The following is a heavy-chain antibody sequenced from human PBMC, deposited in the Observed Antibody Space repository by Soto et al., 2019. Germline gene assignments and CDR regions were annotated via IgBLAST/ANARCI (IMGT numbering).Heavy chain of an antibody. V-gene: IGHV2-5*02. J-gene: IGHJ6*03. CDR1: GFSLSTSGVG. CDR3: AHHIAAAGYYYYYYMDV. Sequence: SGPTLVNPTQTLTLTCTLSGFSLSTSGVGVGWIRQPPGKALEWLALIYWDDDKRYSPSLKSRLTITKDTSKNQVVLTMTNMDPVDTATYYCAHHIAAAGYYYYYYMDVWGKGTTVTVSS. CDR2: IYWDDDK. D-gene: IGHD6-13*01.